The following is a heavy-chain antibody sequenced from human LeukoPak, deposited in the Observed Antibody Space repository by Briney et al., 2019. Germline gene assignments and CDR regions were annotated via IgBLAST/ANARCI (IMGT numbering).Heavy chain of an antibody. J-gene: IGHJ4*02. Sequence: GGSLRLSCAASGFTFSSYAMSWVRQAPGKGLEWVSFIYSDNTHYSDSVKGRFTISRDNSKNTLYLQMNSLRAEDTAVYYCARRAGAYSHPYDYWGQGTLVTVSS. CDR3: ARRAGAYSHPYDY. CDR1: GFTFSSYA. D-gene: IGHD4/OR15-4a*01. V-gene: IGHV3-53*01. CDR2: IYSDNT.